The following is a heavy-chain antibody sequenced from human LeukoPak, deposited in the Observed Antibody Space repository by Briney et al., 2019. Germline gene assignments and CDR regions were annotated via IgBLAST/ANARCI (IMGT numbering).Heavy chain of an antibody. CDR1: GGSISSTRYY. CDR3: ARRTYDLWSADYTGAFDI. CDR2: IYYSGST. D-gene: IGHD3-3*01. J-gene: IGHJ3*02. Sequence: SETLSLTCTVSGGSISSTRYYWGWIRQPPGKGLEWIGSIYYSGSTNYNPSLKSRVTISVDTSKNQFSLKLSSVTAADTAVYYCARRTYDLWSADYTGAFDIWGQGTMVTVSS. V-gene: IGHV4-39*07.